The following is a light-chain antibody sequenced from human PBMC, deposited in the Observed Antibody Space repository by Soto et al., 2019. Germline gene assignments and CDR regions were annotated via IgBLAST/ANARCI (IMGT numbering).Light chain of an antibody. J-gene: IGLJ1*01. V-gene: IGLV2-14*01. CDR3: SSFTTSSSYV. CDR2: DVS. CDR1: SSDVGGYNY. Sequence: QSALTQPASVSDSPGQSITISCTGTSSDVGGYNYVSWYQQHPGKAPKLMIYDVSNRPSGVSDRFSGSKSGNTASLTISGLQAEDEADYYCSSFTTSSSYVFGTGTQLTVL.